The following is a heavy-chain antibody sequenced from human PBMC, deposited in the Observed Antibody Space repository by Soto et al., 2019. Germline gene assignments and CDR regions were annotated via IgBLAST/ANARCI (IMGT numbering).Heavy chain of an antibody. Sequence: EVQLVETGGGLVQPGGSLTLSCTVSGFIVSRNYMSWVRQAPGKGPEWVSIIHAGGNSYFADSVKGRFTISRDDSKNSLNLHMGNLTTEDTAVYYCVRDFTSWGQGTLVTVSS. CDR3: VRDFTS. CDR1: GFIVSRNY. V-gene: IGHV3-53*02. J-gene: IGHJ4*02. D-gene: IGHD3-16*01. CDR2: IHAGGNS.